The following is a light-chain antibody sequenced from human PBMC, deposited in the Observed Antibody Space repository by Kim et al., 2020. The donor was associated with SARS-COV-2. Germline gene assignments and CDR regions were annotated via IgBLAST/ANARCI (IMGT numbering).Light chain of an antibody. CDR2: AAS. CDR1: RSISNY. J-gene: IGKJ4*01. CDR3: QQSYSSPVT. V-gene: IGKV1-39*01. Sequence: ASVGDRVTITCRASRSISNYLNWYQLKAGKAPQLLIFAASSLQSGVPTRFSGSGSGTDFTLTISGLHPEDFATYYCQQSYSSPVTFGGGTKVEIK.